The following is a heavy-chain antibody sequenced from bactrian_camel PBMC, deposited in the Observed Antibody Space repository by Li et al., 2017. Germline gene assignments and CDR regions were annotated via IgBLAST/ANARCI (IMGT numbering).Heavy chain of an antibody. V-gene: IGHV3S1*01. D-gene: IGHD7*01. CDR1: GFTFSIVHW. CDR2: IDNAGSAT. Sequence: HVQLVESGGGLVKPGGSLRLSCAASGFTFSIVHWMYWVRQAPGKEREGVAAIDNAGSATYTYAVQGRFTISKDSAKNTLYPQMNDLKVEDTAMYYCAADGVNLQL.